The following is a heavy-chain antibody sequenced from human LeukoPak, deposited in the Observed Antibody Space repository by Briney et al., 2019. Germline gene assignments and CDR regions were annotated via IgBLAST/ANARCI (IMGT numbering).Heavy chain of an antibody. D-gene: IGHD3-22*01. J-gene: IGHJ3*02. CDR2: IYHSGST. V-gene: IGHV4-38-2*02. CDR1: GYSISSGNY. CDR3: ARGRYYYDSSGYDAFDI. Sequence: SETLSLTCTVSGYSISSGNYWDWIRQPPGKGLEWIGSIYHSGSTYYNPSLKSRVTISVDTSKNQFSLKLSSVTAADTAVYYCARGRYYYDSSGYDAFDIWGQGTMVTVSS.